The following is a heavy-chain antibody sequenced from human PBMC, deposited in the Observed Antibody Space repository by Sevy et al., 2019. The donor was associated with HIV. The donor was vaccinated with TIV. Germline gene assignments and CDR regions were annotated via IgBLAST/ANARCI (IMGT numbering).Heavy chain of an antibody. Sequence: ASVKVSCKASGYTFTGYYMHWMRQAPGQGLEWMGWFNPDSGGPTYAPKFQGRVTLTRDTSISTAYMDLSRLKSDDTAVYYCVRDDRDGYFEYWGQGTLVTVSS. V-gene: IGHV1-2*02. CDR1: GYTFTGYY. CDR2: FNPDSGGP. J-gene: IGHJ4*02. CDR3: VRDDRDGYFEY.